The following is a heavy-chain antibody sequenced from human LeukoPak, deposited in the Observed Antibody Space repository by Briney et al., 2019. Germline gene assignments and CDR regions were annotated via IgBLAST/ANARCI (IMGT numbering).Heavy chain of an antibody. Sequence: GGSLRLSCAASGFTSSYAWMSWVRQAPGKGLEWVGRIKSKTDGGTTDYAAPVKGRFTISRDDSKNTLYLQMNSLKTEDTAVYYCTTGLWFGEILSDFWGQGTLVTVSS. V-gene: IGHV3-15*01. CDR3: TTGLWFGEILSDF. J-gene: IGHJ4*02. CDR1: GFTSSYAW. CDR2: IKSKTDGGTT. D-gene: IGHD3-10*01.